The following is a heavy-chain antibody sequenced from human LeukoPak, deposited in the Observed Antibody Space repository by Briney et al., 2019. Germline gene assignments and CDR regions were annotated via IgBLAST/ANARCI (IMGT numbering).Heavy chain of an antibody. D-gene: IGHD3-16*02. V-gene: IGHV4-38-2*02. CDR1: GYSISNGLY. CDR3: ARDYEDYDYIWGSYRPYYFDY. J-gene: IGHJ4*02. Sequence: PSGTLSLTCTVSGYSISNGLYWAWIRQSPGTGLEWIATMYYDGRTYYSPSLQSRVTISVDTSKNQFSLKLSSVTAADTAVYYCARDYEDYDYIWGSYRPYYFDYWGQGTLVTVSS. CDR2: MYYDGRT.